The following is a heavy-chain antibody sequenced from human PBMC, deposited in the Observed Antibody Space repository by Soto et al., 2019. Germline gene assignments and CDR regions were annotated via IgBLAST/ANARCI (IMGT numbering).Heavy chain of an antibody. CDR3: AREQVPSRNSATVTPSGFDY. Sequence: PSETLSLTCAVYGGSFSGYYWSWIRQPPWKGLEWIGEINHSGSTNYNPSLKSRVTISVDTSKNQFSLKLSSVTAADTAVYYCAREQVPSRNSATVTPSGFDYWGQGTLVTVSS. CDR1: GGSFSGYY. V-gene: IGHV4-34*01. J-gene: IGHJ4*02. D-gene: IGHD4-17*01. CDR2: INHSGST.